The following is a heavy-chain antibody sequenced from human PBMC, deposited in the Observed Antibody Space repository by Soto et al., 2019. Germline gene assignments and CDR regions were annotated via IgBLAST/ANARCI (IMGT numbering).Heavy chain of an antibody. J-gene: IGHJ3*01. CDR3: VSSNIVGRPG. CDR1: GFSFVTFW. Sequence: EMQLVESGGGLVQPGGSLRLSCAASGFSFVTFWMAWVRQAPGKGLEWVANINQDETEKHYVDSVKGRFIISRDNAKSSLYLQMNNLRVEDTAVYYCVSSNIVGRPGGGQGTMVTVSS. V-gene: IGHV3-7*01. D-gene: IGHD6-6*01. CDR2: INQDETEK.